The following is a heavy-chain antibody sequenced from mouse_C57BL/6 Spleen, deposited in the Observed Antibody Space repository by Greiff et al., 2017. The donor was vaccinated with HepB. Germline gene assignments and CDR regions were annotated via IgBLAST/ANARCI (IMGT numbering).Heavy chain of an antibody. Sequence: EVQRVESGGGLVKPGGSLKLSCAASGFTFSSYAMSWVRQTPEKRLEWVATISDGGSYTYYPDNVKGRFTISRDNAKNNLYLQMSHLKSEDTAMYYCARHYYGSSYPFAYWGQGTLVTVSA. CDR3: ARHYYGSSYPFAY. V-gene: IGHV5-4*01. D-gene: IGHD1-1*01. CDR2: ISDGGSYT. J-gene: IGHJ3*01. CDR1: GFTFSSYA.